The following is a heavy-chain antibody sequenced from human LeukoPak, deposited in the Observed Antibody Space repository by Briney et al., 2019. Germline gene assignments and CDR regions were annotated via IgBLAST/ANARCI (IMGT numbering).Heavy chain of an antibody. CDR3: AELGITMIGGV. J-gene: IGHJ6*04. V-gene: IGHV3-7*01. Sequence: GGSLRLSCAVSGFIFSDFSMSWVRQAPGKGLEWVAKMNEYGSEIFYVDSVKGRFTISRDNAKNSLYLQMNSLRAEDTAVYYCAELGITMIGGVWGKGTTVTISS. D-gene: IGHD3-10*02. CDR2: MNEYGSEI. CDR1: GFIFSDFS.